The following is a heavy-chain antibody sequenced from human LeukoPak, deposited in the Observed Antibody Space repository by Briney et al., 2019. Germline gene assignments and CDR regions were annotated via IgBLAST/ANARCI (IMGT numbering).Heavy chain of an antibody. CDR1: RFTFTSYA. CDR3: AKEWKDSSGYYYYFDY. CDR2: ISGSGGST. D-gene: IGHD3-22*01. V-gene: IGHV3-23*01. J-gene: IGHJ4*02. Sequence: GGSLRLSCAASRFTFTSYAMSWVLQAPGEGLEWVSAISGSGGSTYYADSVKGRFTISRDNSKNTLYLQMISLRAEDTAVYYCAKEWKDSSGYYYYFDYWGQGTLVTVSS.